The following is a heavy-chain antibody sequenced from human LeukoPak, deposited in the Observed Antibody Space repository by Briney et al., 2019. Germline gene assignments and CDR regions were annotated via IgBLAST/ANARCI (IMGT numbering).Heavy chain of an antibody. Sequence: GGSLRLSCAASGFTFSSYEMNWVRQAPGKGLEWVSYISSSGSTIYYADSVKGRFTISRDNAKNSLYLQMSSLRAEDTAVYYCAREDGYNWNYGYWGQGTLVTVSS. CDR3: AREDGYNWNYGY. V-gene: IGHV3-48*03. D-gene: IGHD1-20*01. CDR2: ISSSGSTI. CDR1: GFTFSSYE. J-gene: IGHJ4*02.